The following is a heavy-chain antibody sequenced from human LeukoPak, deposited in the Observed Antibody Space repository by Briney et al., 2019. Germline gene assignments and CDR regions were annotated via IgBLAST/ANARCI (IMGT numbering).Heavy chain of an antibody. J-gene: IGHJ2*01. CDR2: IYYTGST. CDR1: GGAISGHY. CDR3: ARDAPPYYYDSSGYYSRYFDL. V-gene: IGHV4-59*11. D-gene: IGHD3-22*01. Sequence: SETLSLTCSVSGGAISGHYWSWIRQSPGKGLEWIGYIYYTGSTNYNPSLKSRVTISVDTSKNQFSLKLSSVTAADTAVYYCARDAPPYYYDSSGYYSRYFDLWGRGTLVTVSS.